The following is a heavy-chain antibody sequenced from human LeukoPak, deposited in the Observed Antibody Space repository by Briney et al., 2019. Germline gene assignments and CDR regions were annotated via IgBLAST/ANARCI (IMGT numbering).Heavy chain of an antibody. CDR3: AKDLAGSYYGGGQRYYFDY. V-gene: IGHV3-30*18. CDR1: GFAFSTFN. D-gene: IGHD3-10*01. J-gene: IGHJ4*02. CDR2: ISADECDK. Sequence: PGGSLRLSCVASGFAFSTFNMHWVRQAPGKGLEWVALISADECDKYYADSVKGRFTISRDNSRNTLYLQMNSLTTEDTAVYHCAKDLAGSYYGGGQRYYFDYWGQGTLVTVSS.